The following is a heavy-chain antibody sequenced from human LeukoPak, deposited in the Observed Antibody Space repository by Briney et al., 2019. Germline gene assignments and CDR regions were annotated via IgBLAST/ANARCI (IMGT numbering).Heavy chain of an antibody. CDR3: ARAKAVFDAFDI. J-gene: IGHJ3*02. D-gene: IGHD5/OR15-5a*01. V-gene: IGHV1-2*02. Sequence: GASVKVSCKASGYTFTGYYMHWVRQAPGQGLEWMGWISPNSGGTNYAQKFQGRVTMTRDTSISTAYMELSRLRSDDAAVYYCARAKAVFDAFDIWGQGTMVTVSS. CDR2: ISPNSGGT. CDR1: GYTFTGYY.